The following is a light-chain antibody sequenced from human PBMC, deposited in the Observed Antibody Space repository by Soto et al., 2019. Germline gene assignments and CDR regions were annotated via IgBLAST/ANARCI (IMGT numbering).Light chain of an antibody. CDR2: DVT. J-gene: IGLJ2*01. V-gene: IGLV2-11*01. CDR3: CSYAGTHNSVV. Sequence: QSALTQPRSVSGSPGQSVTISCTGTSSDVGGYNYVSWYQQHPGKAPKLMIYDVTKRPSGVPDRFSGSKSANTASLTISGLQAEDEADYYCCSYAGTHNSVVFGGGTKLTVL. CDR1: SSDVGGYNY.